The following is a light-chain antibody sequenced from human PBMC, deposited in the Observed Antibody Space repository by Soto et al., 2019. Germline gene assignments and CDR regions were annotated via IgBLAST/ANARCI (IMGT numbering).Light chain of an antibody. Sequence: EIVMTQSPATLSVSPGEGATLSCRASEKVGSSIAWYQQKPGQAPRLLIYGASNRATGVPARFSGSASGTEYTLSISRLQSEDFAVYYCQQYTNWPPFTFGQGTKLEIK. CDR2: GAS. J-gene: IGKJ2*01. CDR3: QQYTNWPPFT. CDR1: EKVGSS. V-gene: IGKV3-15*01.